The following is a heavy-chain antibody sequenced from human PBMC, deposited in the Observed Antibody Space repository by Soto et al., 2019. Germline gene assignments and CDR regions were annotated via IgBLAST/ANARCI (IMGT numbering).Heavy chain of an antibody. CDR1: GYSFTSYW. CDR3: AGADIVATMGIAGDRYYYYGMDV. V-gene: IGHV5-51*01. CDR2: IYPGDSDT. Sequence: EVQLVQSGAEVKKPGESLKISCKGSGYSFTSYWIGWVRQMPGKGLEWMGIIYPGDSDTRYSPSFQGQVTISADKSISTAYLQWSSLKASDTAMYYCAGADIVATMGIAGDRYYYYGMDVWGQGTTVTVSS. D-gene: IGHD5-12*01. J-gene: IGHJ6*02.